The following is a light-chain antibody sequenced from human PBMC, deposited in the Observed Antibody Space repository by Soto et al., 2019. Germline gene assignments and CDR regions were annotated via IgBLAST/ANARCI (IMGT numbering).Light chain of an antibody. V-gene: IGKV3-20*01. J-gene: IGKJ1*01. Sequence: EIVLTQSPGTLSLSPGERATLSCRASKSVSSNYLAWHQQKPGQAPRLLIYGASSRATGIPDRFSGSGSGTDFTLTISRLEPEDSAVYYCQQYGSSPKTFGQGTKVEIK. CDR3: QQYGSSPKT. CDR1: KSVSSNY. CDR2: GAS.